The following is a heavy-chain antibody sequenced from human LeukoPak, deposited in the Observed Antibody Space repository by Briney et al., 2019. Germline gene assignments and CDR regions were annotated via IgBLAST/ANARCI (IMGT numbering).Heavy chain of an antibody. V-gene: IGHV4-31*03. CDR1: GGSISSGGYY. CDR2: TYYSGST. D-gene: IGHD3-16*01. J-gene: IGHJ5*02. Sequence: SQTLSLTCTVSGGSISSGGYYWSWIRQHPGKGLEWIGYTYYSGSTYYNPSLKSRVTISVDTSKNQFSLELSSVTAADTAVYYCARDARGTGSNVWGSYRLDWFDPWGQGTLVTVSS. CDR3: ARDARGTGSNVWGSYRLDWFDP.